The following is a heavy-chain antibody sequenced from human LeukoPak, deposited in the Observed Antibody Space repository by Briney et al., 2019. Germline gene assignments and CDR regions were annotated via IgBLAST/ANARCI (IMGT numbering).Heavy chain of an antibody. CDR3: ARELRRGSFDP. Sequence: GRSLRLSCAASGFTFSSYAMHWVRQAPGKGLEWVAVISYDGSNKYYADSVKGRFTISRDNSKNTLYLQMNSLRAEDTAVYYCARELRRGSFDPWGQGTLVTVSS. V-gene: IGHV3-30*04. J-gene: IGHJ5*02. D-gene: IGHD3-16*01. CDR2: ISYDGSNK. CDR1: GFTFSSYA.